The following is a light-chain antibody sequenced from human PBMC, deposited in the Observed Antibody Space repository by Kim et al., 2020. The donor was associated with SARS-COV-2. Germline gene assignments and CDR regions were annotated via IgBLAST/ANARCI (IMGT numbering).Light chain of an antibody. CDR1: SSAVGGYNY. J-gene: IGLJ1*01. Sequence: GHSITISCTGTSSAVGGYNYVSWYQQHPGKAPKLMIYDVSNRPSGVSNRFSGSKSGVTASLTISGLQAEDEADYYCSSYTSSSTYVFGTGTKVTVL. CDR3: SSYTSSSTYV. CDR2: DVS. V-gene: IGLV2-14*03.